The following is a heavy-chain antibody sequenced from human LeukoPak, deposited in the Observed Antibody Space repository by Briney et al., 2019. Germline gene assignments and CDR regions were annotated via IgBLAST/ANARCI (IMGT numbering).Heavy chain of an antibody. CDR1: GGTFSSYA. D-gene: IGHD6-13*01. V-gene: IGHV1-69*13. J-gene: IGHJ6*02. Sequence: SVKVSCKASGGTFSSYAISWVRQAPGQGLEWMGGIIPIFGTANYAQKFQGRVTITADESTSTAYMELSSLRSEDTAVYYCAREEAAAGRGGPYYYYGMDVWGQGTTVTVSS. CDR3: AREEAAAGRGGPYYYYGMDV. CDR2: IIPIFGTA.